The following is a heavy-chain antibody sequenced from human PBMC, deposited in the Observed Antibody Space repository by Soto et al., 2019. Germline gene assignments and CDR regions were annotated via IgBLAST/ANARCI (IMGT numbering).Heavy chain of an antibody. J-gene: IGHJ4*02. V-gene: IGHV4-31*03. CDR1: GGSISSGGYY. CDR3: ASGISRVLDFDY. Sequence: SETLSLTCTVSGGSISSGGYYWSWIRQHPGKGLEWIGYIYYSGSTYYNPSLKSRVTISVDTSKNQFSLKLSSVTAADTAVYYCASGISRVLDFDYWGQGTLVTVSS. D-gene: IGHD3-3*02. CDR2: IYYSGST.